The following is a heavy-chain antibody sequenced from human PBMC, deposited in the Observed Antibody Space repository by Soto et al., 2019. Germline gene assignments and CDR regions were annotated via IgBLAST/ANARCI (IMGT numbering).Heavy chain of an antibody. V-gene: IGHV1-3*01. CDR3: ASAARGDYVYYYYGMDV. J-gene: IGHJ6*02. CDR1: GYTFTRYA. D-gene: IGHD4-17*01. Sequence: QVQLVQSGAEVKKPGASVKVSCKASGYTFTRYAMHWVRQAPGQRLEWMGWINAGNGNTKYSQKFQGRVTITRDTSASTAYMELSSLRSEDTAVYYCASAARGDYVYYYYGMDVWGQGTTVTVSS. CDR2: INAGNGNT.